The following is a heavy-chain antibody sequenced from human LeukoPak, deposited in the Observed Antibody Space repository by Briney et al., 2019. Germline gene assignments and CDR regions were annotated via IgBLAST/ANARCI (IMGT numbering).Heavy chain of an antibody. Sequence: SETLSLTCTVSGGSISSITYYWGWIRQPPGKGLEWVGHMYYRGSTFYNPSLKSRVTISVDTSKNQFSLKLSSVTAADTAVYYCASANNSSGWYSAADYWGQGTLVTVSS. CDR2: MYYRGST. CDR3: ASANNSSGWYSAADY. D-gene: IGHD6-19*01. V-gene: IGHV4-39*07. CDR1: GGSISSITYY. J-gene: IGHJ4*02.